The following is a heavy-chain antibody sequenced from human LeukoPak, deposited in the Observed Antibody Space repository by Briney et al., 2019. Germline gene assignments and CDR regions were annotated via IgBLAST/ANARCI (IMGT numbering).Heavy chain of an antibody. CDR1: GYTFTGYY. V-gene: IGHV1-2*02. CDR2: INPNSGGT. D-gene: IGHD3-22*01. Sequence: ASVKVSCKASGYTFTGYYMHWVRQAPGQGLEWMGWINPNSGGTNYAQKSQGRVTMTRDTSISTAYMELSRLRSDDTAVYYCARATMIVDNWFDPWGQGTLVTVSS. CDR3: ARATMIVDNWFDP. J-gene: IGHJ5*02.